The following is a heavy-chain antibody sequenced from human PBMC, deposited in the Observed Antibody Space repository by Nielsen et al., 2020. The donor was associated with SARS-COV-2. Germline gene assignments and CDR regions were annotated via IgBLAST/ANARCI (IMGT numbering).Heavy chain of an antibody. Sequence: SETLSLTCTVSGGSISSSSYYWGWIRQPPGKGLEWIGSIYYSGSTYYNPSLKSRVTISVDTSKNQFSLKLSSVTAADTAVYYCARHSGPGDGDPLGWFDPWGQGTLVTVSS. CDR2: IYYSGST. J-gene: IGHJ5*02. D-gene: IGHD2-21*02. V-gene: IGHV4-39*01. CDR1: GGSISSSSYY. CDR3: ARHSGPGDGDPLGWFDP.